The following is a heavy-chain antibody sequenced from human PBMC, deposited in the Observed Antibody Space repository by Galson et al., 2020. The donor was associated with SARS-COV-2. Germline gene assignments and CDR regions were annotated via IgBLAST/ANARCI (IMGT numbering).Heavy chain of an antibody. V-gene: IGHV4-59*13. CDR1: GGSISSYY. D-gene: IGHD3-16*02. Sequence: SETLSLTCTVSGGSISSYYWSWIRQPPGKGLEWIGYIYYSGSTNYNPSLKSRVTISVDTSKNQFSLKLSSVTAADTAVYYCARGVGSARPWWSYCYLPGLFDYWGQGTLVTVSS. CDR2: IYYSGST. CDR3: ARGVGSARPWWSYCYLPGLFDY. J-gene: IGHJ4*02.